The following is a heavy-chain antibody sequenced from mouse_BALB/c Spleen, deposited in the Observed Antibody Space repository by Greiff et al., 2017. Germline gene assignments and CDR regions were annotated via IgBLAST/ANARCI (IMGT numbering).Heavy chain of an antibody. CDR2: ISSGGST. CDR1: GFTFSSYA. J-gene: IGHJ1*01. CDR3: ARGYGNYDWYFDD. D-gene: IGHD2-1*01. Sequence: EVKLVESGGGLVKPGGSLKLSCAASGFTFSSYAMSWVRQTPEKRLEWVASISSGGSTYYPDSVKGRFTISRDNARNNLYLQMSSLRSEDTAMYYCARGYGNYDWYFDDWGAGTTVTVSS. V-gene: IGHV5-6-5*01.